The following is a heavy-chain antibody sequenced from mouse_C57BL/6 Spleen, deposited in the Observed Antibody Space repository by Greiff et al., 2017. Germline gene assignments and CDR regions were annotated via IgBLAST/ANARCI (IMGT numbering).Heavy chain of an antibody. CDR3: ARAAQATGARDY. J-gene: IGHJ4*01. CDR1: GFSLTSYG. CDR2: IWRGGST. D-gene: IGHD3-2*02. Sequence: VHLVESGPGLVQPSQSLSITCTVSGFSLTSYGVHWVRQSPGKGLEWLGVIWRGGSTDYNAAFMSRLSITKDNSKSQVFFKMNSLQADDTAIYYCARAAQATGARDYWGQGTSVTVSS. V-gene: IGHV2-5*01.